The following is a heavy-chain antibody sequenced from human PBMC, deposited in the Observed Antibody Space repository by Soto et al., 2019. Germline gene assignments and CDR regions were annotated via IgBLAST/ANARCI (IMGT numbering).Heavy chain of an antibody. D-gene: IGHD3-10*01. J-gene: IGHJ4*02. CDR3: AKDISGSGRSFDN. Sequence: HPGGSLRLSCAGSGFTFSGYGMSWVRQAPGKGLEWVSGTTGSGRDTYYADSVKGRFTISRDNSKNTLYLQMNSLRAEDTAVYYCAKDISGSGRSFDNWGQGILVTAPQ. CDR2: TTGSGRDT. V-gene: IGHV3-23*01. CDR1: GFTFSGYG.